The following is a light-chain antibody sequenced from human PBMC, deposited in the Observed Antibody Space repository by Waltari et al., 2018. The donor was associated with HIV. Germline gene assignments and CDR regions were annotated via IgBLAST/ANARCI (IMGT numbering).Light chain of an antibody. J-gene: IGLJ3*02. Sequence: QSALTQPASVSGSPGQSITISCTGTSSDVGSYNLVSWCQQHPGKAPKLMIYEVTKRPSGVSNRFSGSKSGNTASLTISGLQAEDEADYYCCSYAGSSTWVFGGGTKLTVL. CDR3: CSYAGSSTWV. V-gene: IGLV2-23*02. CDR1: SSDVGSYNL. CDR2: EVT.